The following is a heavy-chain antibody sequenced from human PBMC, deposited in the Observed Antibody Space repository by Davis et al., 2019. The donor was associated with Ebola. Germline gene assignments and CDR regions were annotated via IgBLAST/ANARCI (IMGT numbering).Heavy chain of an antibody. V-gene: IGHV4-34*01. CDR3: ASGGGVDY. D-gene: IGHD3-10*01. J-gene: IGHJ4*02. CDR1: GGSISSYY. Sequence: SETLSLTCTVSGGSISSYYWSWIRQPPGKGLEGIGEINHSGSTNYNPSLKSRVTISVDTSKNQFSLKLSSVTAADTAVYYCASGGGVDYWGQGTLVTVSS. CDR2: INHSGST.